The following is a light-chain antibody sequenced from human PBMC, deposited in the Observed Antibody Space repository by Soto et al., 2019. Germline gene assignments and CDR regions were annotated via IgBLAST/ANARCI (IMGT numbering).Light chain of an antibody. V-gene: IGKV3-15*01. CDR1: QSVSNN. CDR3: QQLNSYPIT. Sequence: EIVMTQSPATLSVSPGETATLSCRASQSVSNNVAWYQQKPGQAPRLLILGASTRATGIPARFSGSGSGTEFTLTISSLQPEDFATYYCQQLNSYPITFGQGTRLEIK. CDR2: GAS. J-gene: IGKJ5*01.